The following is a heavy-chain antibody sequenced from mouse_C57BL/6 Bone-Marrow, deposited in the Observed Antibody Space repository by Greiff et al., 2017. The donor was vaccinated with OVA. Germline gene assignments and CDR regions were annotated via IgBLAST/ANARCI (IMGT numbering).Heavy chain of an antibody. CDR1: GYTFTSYW. V-gene: IGHV1-50*01. Sequence: QVQLQQPGAELVKPGASVKLSCKASGYTFTSYWMQWVQQRPGQGLEWIGEIDPSDSYTNYTQKFKGKATLTVDTSSRTAYMQLSSLTSEDSAVYYCARIPAQATYWGQGTLVTVSA. CDR3: ARIPAQATY. CDR2: IDPSDSYT. J-gene: IGHJ3*01. D-gene: IGHD3-2*02.